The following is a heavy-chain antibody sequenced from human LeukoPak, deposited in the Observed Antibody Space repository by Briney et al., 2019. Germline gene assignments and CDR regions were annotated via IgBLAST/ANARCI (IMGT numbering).Heavy chain of an antibody. CDR2: IYSGGST. Sequence: GRSLRLSCAASGFTVSSNYMSWVRQAPGKGLEWVSVIYSGGSTYYADSVKGRFTISRDNSKNTLYLQMNSLRAEDTAVYYCARDISSSSSGGYYYYMDVWGKGTTVTVSS. CDR1: GFTVSSNY. V-gene: IGHV3-53*01. CDR3: ARDISSSSSGGYYYYMDV. J-gene: IGHJ6*03. D-gene: IGHD6-6*01.